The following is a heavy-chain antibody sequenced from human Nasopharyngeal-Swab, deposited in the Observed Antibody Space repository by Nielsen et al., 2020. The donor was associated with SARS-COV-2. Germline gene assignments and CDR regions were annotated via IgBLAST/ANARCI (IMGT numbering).Heavy chain of an antibody. CDR3: ARRGRYCSSTSCYAKHFDY. J-gene: IGHJ4*02. V-gene: IGHV5-51*01. CDR2: IYPGDSDT. Sequence: VRQMPGKGLAWMGIIYPGDSDTRYSPSFQGQVTISADKSISTAYLQWSSLKASDTAMYYCARRGRYCSSTSCYAKHFDYWGQGTLVTVSS. D-gene: IGHD2-2*01.